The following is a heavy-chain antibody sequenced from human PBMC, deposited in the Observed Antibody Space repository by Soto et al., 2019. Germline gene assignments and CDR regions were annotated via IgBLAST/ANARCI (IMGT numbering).Heavy chain of an antibody. D-gene: IGHD5-12*01. CDR3: ARTSILRRNNWYFDL. V-gene: IGHV3-33*01. J-gene: IGHJ2*01. Sequence: VQLVESGGGVVQPGRSLRLSCGASGFTFSNYGLHWVRQAPGKGLECVAVIWYDGSHEYYADSVKGRFTISSDNSKNPLFLQMNSLTPEDTAVYFCARTSILRRNNWYFDLWGRGTLVTVSS. CDR1: GFTFSNYG. CDR2: IWYDGSHE.